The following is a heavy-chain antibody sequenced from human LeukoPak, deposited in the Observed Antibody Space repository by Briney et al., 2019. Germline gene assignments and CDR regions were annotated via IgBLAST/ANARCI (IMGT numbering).Heavy chain of an antibody. Sequence: SLRLSXAASGFTXNSFSMDWVRQVPGKGLEWVSYISSSGNTIYYADSVKGRFTISRDNANNLLYLQMSGLRAEDTAVYYCARVGALGSLGYWGQGILVAVSS. D-gene: IGHD1-26*01. J-gene: IGHJ4*02. CDR2: ISSSGNTI. V-gene: IGHV3-48*04. CDR1: GFTXNSFS. CDR3: ARVGALGSLGY.